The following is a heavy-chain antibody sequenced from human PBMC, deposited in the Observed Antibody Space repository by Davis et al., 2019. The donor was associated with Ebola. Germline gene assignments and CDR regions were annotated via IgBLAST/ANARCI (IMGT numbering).Heavy chain of an antibody. CDR1: GFSFPRYA. CDR2: ISTSSTYM. J-gene: IGHJ6*02. D-gene: IGHD2-2*01. V-gene: IGHV3-21*01. CDR3: ARRGSTPGIYYYYYYGMDV. Sequence: GESLKISCAASGFSFPRYAMNWVRQPPGKGLEWVSSISTSSTYMYYADSVKGRFTISRDNAKNSLYLQMNSLRAEDTAVYYCARRGSTPGIYYYYYYGMDVWGQGTTVTVSS.